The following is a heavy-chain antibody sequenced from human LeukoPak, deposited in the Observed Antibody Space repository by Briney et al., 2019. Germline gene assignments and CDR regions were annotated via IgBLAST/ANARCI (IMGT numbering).Heavy chain of an antibody. V-gene: IGHV1-69*05. Sequence: SVKVSCKAFGYTFTSYGISWVRQSPGQGLEWMGGIIPIFGTANYAQKFQGRVTITTDESTSTAYMELSSLRSEDTAVYYCATASPYSSSWSEFDYWGQGTLVTVSS. CDR1: GYTFTSYG. CDR2: IIPIFGTA. CDR3: ATASPYSSSWSEFDY. D-gene: IGHD6-13*01. J-gene: IGHJ4*02.